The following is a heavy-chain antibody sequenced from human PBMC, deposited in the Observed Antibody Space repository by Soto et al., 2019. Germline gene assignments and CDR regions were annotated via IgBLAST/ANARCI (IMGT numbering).Heavy chain of an antibody. CDR3: ARSPSGSYNVGFDP. V-gene: IGHV4-59*08. D-gene: IGHD1-1*01. CDR1: GGSISSYY. CDR2: IYYSGST. Sequence: TSETLSLTCTVSGGSISSYYWSWIRQPPGKGLEWIGYIYYSGSTNYNPSLKSRVTISVDTSKNQFSLKLSSVTAADTAVYYCARSPSGSYNVGFDPWGQGTLVTVSS. J-gene: IGHJ5*02.